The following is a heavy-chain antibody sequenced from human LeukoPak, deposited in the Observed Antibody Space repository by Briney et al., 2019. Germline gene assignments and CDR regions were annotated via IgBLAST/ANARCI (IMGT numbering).Heavy chain of an antibody. CDR3: ARILEGYHYYMDV. V-gene: IGHV3-11*04. CDR1: GVTFSDYY. J-gene: IGHJ6*03. Sequence: GGSLRLSCAASGVTFSDYYMSWIRQAPGKGLQWVSYIGTGGSITYYADSVKGRFTTSRDNAKNSLYLQMNSLRVEDTAVYYCARILEGYHYYMDVWGTGTTVTVSS. CDR2: IGTGGSIT.